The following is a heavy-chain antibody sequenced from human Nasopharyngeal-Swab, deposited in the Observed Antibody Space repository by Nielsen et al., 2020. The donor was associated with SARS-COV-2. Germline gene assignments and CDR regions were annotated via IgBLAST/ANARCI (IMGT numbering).Heavy chain of an antibody. Sequence: GESLKISCATSGYRFTDHWVAWVRQMPGKGLDWVGTIFPGDLDTRYSPSLQGHVSISVDQSMSTAYLHWNSLKASDTAMYYCAIGISVGTLFYGMDVWGQGTTVTVSS. CDR2: IFPGDLDT. CDR1: GYRFTDHW. D-gene: IGHD2-21*01. CDR3: AIGISVGTLFYGMDV. J-gene: IGHJ6*02. V-gene: IGHV5-51*01.